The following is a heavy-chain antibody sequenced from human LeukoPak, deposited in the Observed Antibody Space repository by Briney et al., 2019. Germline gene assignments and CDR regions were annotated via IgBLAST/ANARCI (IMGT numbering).Heavy chain of an antibody. CDR1: GFSFSNYG. Sequence: GRSLRLSCAASGFSFSNYGMHWVRQAPGKGLEWLAAIFYDGSNQHYADTVKGRFTISRDNSKYTLYLQVNSLTAEDTAVYYCARDQALYFSYGDYWGQGTLVTVSS. CDR3: ARDQALYFSYGDY. J-gene: IGHJ4*02. D-gene: IGHD3-16*01. V-gene: IGHV3-33*01. CDR2: IFYDGSNQ.